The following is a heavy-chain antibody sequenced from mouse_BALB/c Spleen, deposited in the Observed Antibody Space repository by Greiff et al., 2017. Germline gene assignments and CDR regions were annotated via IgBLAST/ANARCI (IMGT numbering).Heavy chain of an antibody. D-gene: IGHD2-4*01. CDR1: GFNIKDTY. CDR3: ARDYDYSAWFAY. J-gene: IGHJ3*01. Sequence: DVQLQESGAELVKPGASVKLSCTASGFNIKDTYMHWVKQRPEQGLEWIGRIDPANGNTKYDPKFQGKATITADTSSNTAYLQLSSLTSEDTAVYYCARDYDYSAWFAYWGQGTLVTVSA. CDR2: IDPANGNT. V-gene: IGHV14-3*02.